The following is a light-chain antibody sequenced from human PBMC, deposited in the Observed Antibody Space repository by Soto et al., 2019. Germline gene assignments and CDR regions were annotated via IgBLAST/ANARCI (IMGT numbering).Light chain of an antibody. CDR2: DAS. V-gene: IGKV3-20*01. CDR1: QSISSSY. CDR3: QQDVSSPPK. J-gene: IGKJ1*01. Sequence: EIVLTQSPGTLSLSPGERATLSCRASQSISSSYLAWYQQKPGQAPRLLIYDASSRATGIPDRFSGSGSGTDFTLTISRLEPEDFAVYYCQQDVSSPPKVGQGTKV.